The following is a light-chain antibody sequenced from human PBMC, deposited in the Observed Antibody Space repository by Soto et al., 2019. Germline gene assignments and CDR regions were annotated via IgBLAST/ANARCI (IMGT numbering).Light chain of an antibody. CDR2: GAS. Sequence: EIGLTQSPATLSLSPGERATLSCRASQSFNSRYLAWYHQKPGQPPRLLIYGASSRATGIPDRFSGRGSGRVCALPISRLDPDDLAVYYCQQLGSSPGFTFGPGTKVDIK. CDR1: QSFNSRY. V-gene: IGKV3-20*01. J-gene: IGKJ3*01. CDR3: QQLGSSPGFT.